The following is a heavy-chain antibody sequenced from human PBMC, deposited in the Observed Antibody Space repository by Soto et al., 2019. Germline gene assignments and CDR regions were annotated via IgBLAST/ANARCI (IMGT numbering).Heavy chain of an antibody. Sequence: QVQLQQWGAGLLKPSETLSLTCAVYGGSFSGYHWSWIRQSPGKGLEWIGEINHSGYTNYNPSLKSRVTISVDTSKNQFPLKVNSVTAADTARYYCATGHCSSTSCAEYWGQGTLVTVSS. D-gene: IGHD2-2*01. J-gene: IGHJ4*02. CDR3: ATGHCSSTSCAEY. CDR2: INHSGYT. V-gene: IGHV4-34*01. CDR1: GGSFSGYH.